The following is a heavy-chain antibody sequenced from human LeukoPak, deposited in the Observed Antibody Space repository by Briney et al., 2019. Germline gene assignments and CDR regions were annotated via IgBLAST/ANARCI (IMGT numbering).Heavy chain of an antibody. J-gene: IGHJ4*02. CDR3: ARDYEFWSGFANY. Sequence: GGSLRLSCAASGFTFSSYWMSWVRQAPGKGLEWVANIKQDGSENYYVDSVKGRFTISRDNAKNSLYLQMNSLRAEDTAVYYCARDYEFWSGFANYWGQGTLVTVSS. D-gene: IGHD3-3*01. V-gene: IGHV3-7*01. CDR1: GFTFSSYW. CDR2: IKQDGSEN.